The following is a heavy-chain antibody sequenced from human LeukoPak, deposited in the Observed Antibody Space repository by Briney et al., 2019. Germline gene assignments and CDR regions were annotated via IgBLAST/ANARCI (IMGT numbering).Heavy chain of an antibody. CDR2: IKQDGSEK. CDR1: GFTFSSYW. J-gene: IGHJ4*02. Sequence: PGGSLRLSCAASGFTFSSYWMSWVRQAPGKGLEWVANIKQDGSEKYYVDSVKGRFTISRDNAKNSLYLQMNRLRAEDTAVYYCARDSEGLLRGAYFDYWGQGTLVTVSS. D-gene: IGHD3-3*01. CDR3: ARDSEGLLRGAYFDY. V-gene: IGHV3-7*01.